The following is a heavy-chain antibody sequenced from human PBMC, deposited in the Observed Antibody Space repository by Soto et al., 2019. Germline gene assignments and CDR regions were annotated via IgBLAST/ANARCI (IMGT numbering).Heavy chain of an antibody. J-gene: IGHJ4*02. Sequence: GGSLRLSCAASGFTFSSYAMSWVRQAPGKGLEWVSAISGSGGSTYYADSVKGRFTISRDNSKNTLYLQMNSLRAEDTAVYYCAKDFSRTTVIKYYFDYWGQGTLVTVSS. V-gene: IGHV3-23*01. CDR3: AKDFSRTTVIKYYFDY. CDR1: GFTFSSYA. CDR2: ISGSGGST. D-gene: IGHD4-4*01.